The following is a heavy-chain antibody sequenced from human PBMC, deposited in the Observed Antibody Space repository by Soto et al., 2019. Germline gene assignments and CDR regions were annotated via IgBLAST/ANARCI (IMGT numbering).Heavy chain of an antibody. Sequence: SQTLSLTCTVSGGSISSYYWSWIRQPPGKGLEWIGAIYYSGSTYYHPSLKSRVTISVDTSKNKFSLKLSPVTAADTAAYYCASPTIDNWFDPWGQGTLVTVSS. D-gene: IGHD3-3*01. V-gene: IGHV4-59*08. CDR2: IYYSGST. CDR1: GGSISSYY. CDR3: ASPTIDNWFDP. J-gene: IGHJ5*02.